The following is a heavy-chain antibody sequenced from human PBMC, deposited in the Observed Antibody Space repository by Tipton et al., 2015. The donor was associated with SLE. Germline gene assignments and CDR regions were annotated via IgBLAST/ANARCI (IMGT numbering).Heavy chain of an antibody. CDR2: INHSGST. CDR1: GGSISGYY. D-gene: IGHD1-26*01. V-gene: IGHV4-34*01. CDR3: ARGASEWELLGDWFDP. J-gene: IGHJ5*02. Sequence: TLSLTCTVSGGSISGYYWSWIRQPPGKGLEWIGEINHSGSTNYNPSLKSRVTISVDTSKNQFSLKLSSVTAADTAVYYCARGASEWELLGDWFDPWGQGTLVTVSS.